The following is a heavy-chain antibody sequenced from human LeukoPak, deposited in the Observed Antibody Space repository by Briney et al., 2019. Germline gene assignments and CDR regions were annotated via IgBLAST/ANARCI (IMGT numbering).Heavy chain of an antibody. Sequence: SETLSLTCAVYGGSFSGDYWSWIRQPPGKGLEWIGEINHSGSTNYNPSVKSRVTISVDTSKNQFSLKLSSVTAADTAVYYCARSYAHDYWGQGTLVTVSS. CDR1: GGSFSGDY. CDR2: INHSGST. J-gene: IGHJ4*02. D-gene: IGHD2-2*01. V-gene: IGHV4-34*01. CDR3: ARSYAHDY.